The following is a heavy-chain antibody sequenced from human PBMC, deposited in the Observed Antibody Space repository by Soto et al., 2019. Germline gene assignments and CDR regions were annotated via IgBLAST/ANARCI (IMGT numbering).Heavy chain of an antibody. CDR3: ARGRYGDY. CDR2: ISAHNDNT. D-gene: IGHD1-1*01. V-gene: IGHV1-18*01. Sequence: VHLVQSGAEVRKPGASAKVSCKGSGNTFTSYGIAWVRQAPGQGLEWMGWISAHNDNTNYAQKVQGRVTVTRDTSTSTAYMELRNLRSDDTAVYYCARGRYGDYWGQGALVTVSS. CDR1: GNTFTSYG. J-gene: IGHJ4*02.